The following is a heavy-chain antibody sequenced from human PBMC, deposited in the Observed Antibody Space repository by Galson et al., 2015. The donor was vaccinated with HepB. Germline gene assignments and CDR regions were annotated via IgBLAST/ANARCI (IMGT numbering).Heavy chain of an antibody. V-gene: IGHV3-73*01. CDR2: VRSKPTKYTA. J-gene: IGHJ4*02. CDR1: GVTFSGSA. Sequence: SLRLPCAASGVTFSGSAIHGGRHASGEGPEWIGLVRSKPTKYTALYVPSLKGRVTISRDDSKNMAYLHMRSLKTDDTAVYYCVRSGDFSGYSSRWGQGTLVTVSS. CDR3: VRSGDFSGYSSR. D-gene: IGHD6-13*01.